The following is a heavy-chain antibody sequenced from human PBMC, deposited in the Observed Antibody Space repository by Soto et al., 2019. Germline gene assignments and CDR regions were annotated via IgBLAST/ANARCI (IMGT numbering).Heavy chain of an antibody. D-gene: IGHD2-15*01. CDR3: AREGIGGTTFRGYFDY. J-gene: IGHJ4*02. V-gene: IGHV3-33*01. Sequence: PGGSLRLSCAASGSIFRGYGMHWVRQAPGKGLEWVAVIRYDGSNINYADSVMGRFTISRDNSKNTLYLEMNSLRAEDTAVYNCAREGIGGTTFRGYFDYWGQENLVTVS. CDR1: GSIFRGYG. CDR2: IRYDGSNI.